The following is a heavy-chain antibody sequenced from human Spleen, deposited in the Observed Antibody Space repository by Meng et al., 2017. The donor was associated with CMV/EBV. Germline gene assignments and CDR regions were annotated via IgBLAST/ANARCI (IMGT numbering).Heavy chain of an antibody. V-gene: IGHV1-46*01. CDR2: INPSGGDT. CDR3: ARGGRVGPITEYFDP. Sequence: SGYTFTNYYIYWVRQAPGQGLEWMGIINPSGGDTSYAQKFHGRVTMTRDTSTSTVYMEMRSLRSDDTAVYYCARGGRVGPITEYFDPWGQGTLVTVSS. D-gene: IGHD1-26*01. J-gene: IGHJ5*02. CDR1: GYTFTNYY.